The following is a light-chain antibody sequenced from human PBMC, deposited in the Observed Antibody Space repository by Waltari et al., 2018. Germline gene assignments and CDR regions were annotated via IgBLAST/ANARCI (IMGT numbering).Light chain of an antibody. CDR1: SSNIGNNA. Sequence: QSVLTQPPSVSEAPRQRVTISCSGSSSNIGNNAVNWYQQRPGKAPTLLTYYDDRLPSGVSDRFSGSKAGTSASLAISGLQSEDEADYYCAAWDDSLNGWVFGGGTKLTVL. V-gene: IGLV1-36*01. CDR3: AAWDDSLNGWV. CDR2: YDD. J-gene: IGLJ3*02.